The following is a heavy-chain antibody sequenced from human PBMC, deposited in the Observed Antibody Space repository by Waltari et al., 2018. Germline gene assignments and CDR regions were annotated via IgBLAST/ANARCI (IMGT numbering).Heavy chain of an antibody. D-gene: IGHD1-1*01. CDR3: ARDSWNNIWHRDY. CDR2: INGGGSTT. J-gene: IGHJ4*02. CDR1: GFTFGSYA. V-gene: IGHV3-23*01. Sequence: EVQLLESGGDLVQPGESLRLSCAASGFTFGSYARSLVRQAPGRGLEWVSTINGGGSTTFDAGSVKGRFTVSRDNSKNTLYLKINSLRVDDTAVYYCARDSWNNIWHRDYWGQGTLVTVSS.